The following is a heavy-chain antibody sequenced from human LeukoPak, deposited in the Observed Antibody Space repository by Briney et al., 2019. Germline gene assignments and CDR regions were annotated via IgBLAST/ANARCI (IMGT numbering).Heavy chain of an antibody. Sequence: GESLKISCKGSGYNFTNNWIGWVRQMPGKGLEWMGVIYPGDSDTRYSPSFQGQVTISADKSISAAYLQWSSLKASDTAMYYCASGIVVVPAARDAFDIWGQGTMVTVSA. CDR2: IYPGDSDT. J-gene: IGHJ3*02. D-gene: IGHD2-2*01. CDR1: GYNFTNNW. CDR3: ASGIVVVPAARDAFDI. V-gene: IGHV5-51*01.